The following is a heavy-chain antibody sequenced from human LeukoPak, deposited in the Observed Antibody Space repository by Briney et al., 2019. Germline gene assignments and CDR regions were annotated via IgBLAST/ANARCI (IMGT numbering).Heavy chain of an antibody. CDR2: ISYDGRNK. CDR3: ARVEASGYDYGAFDY. V-gene: IGHV3-30*19. Sequence: GESLKISCKGSGYSFTSYWIGWVRQMPGKGLEWMSVISYDGRNKYFADSVKGRFTLSRDNSKNTLYLQMNNLRAEDTAVYYCARVEASGYDYGAFDYWGQGTLVTVSS. D-gene: IGHD5-12*01. CDR1: GYSFTSYW. J-gene: IGHJ4*02.